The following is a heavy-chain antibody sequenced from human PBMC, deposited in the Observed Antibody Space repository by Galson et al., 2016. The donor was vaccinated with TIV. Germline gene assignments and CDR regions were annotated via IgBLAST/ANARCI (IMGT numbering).Heavy chain of an antibody. V-gene: IGHV1-69*02. D-gene: IGHD6-6*01. CDR2: IIPVSDMA. CDR3: ASHYGSSPNLGGVDV. Sequence: SVKVSCKASGGPFLSYSINWVRQAPGQGLEWMGRIIPVSDMASYAQKFQGRVTISADKSTSTAYMELSSLRFEDTAVYFCASHYGSSPNLGGVDVWGQGTLVTVSS. J-gene: IGHJ6*02. CDR1: GGPFLSYS.